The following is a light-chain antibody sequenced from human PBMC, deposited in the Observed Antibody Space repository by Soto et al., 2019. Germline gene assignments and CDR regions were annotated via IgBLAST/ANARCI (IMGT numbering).Light chain of an antibody. CDR3: QQYYSTPLT. J-gene: IGKJ5*01. V-gene: IGKV4-1*01. CDR1: QSVLYSPNNKNY. CDR2: WAS. Sequence: DIVMTQSPDSLAVSLGERATINCKSSQSVLYSPNNKNYLAWYQQKPGHPPKLVISWASTRESGVPDRFSGSGSGTDSTLTINSLQAEDVAAYYCQQYYSTPLTSGQGTRLEIK.